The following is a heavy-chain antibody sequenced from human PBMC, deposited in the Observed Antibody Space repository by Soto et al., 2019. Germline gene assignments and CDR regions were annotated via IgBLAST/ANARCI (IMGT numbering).Heavy chain of an antibody. CDR2: ISAYNGNT. Sequence: GASVKVSCKACGYTFTSYGISWVRQAPGQGLEWMGWISAYNGNTNYAQKLQGRVTMTTDTSTSTAYMELRSLRSDDTAVYYCARFSYSSSWVGVWYYYYGMDVWGQGTTVTVSS. CDR1: GYTFTSYG. D-gene: IGHD6-13*01. J-gene: IGHJ6*02. CDR3: ARFSYSSSWVGVWYYYYGMDV. V-gene: IGHV1-18*01.